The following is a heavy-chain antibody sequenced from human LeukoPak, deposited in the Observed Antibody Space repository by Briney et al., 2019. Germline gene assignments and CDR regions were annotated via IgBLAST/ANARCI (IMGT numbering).Heavy chain of an antibody. Sequence: SQTLSLTCTVSGGSISSGSYYWSWIRQPAGKGLEWIGRIYTSGSTNYNPSLKSRVTISVDTSKNQFSLKLSSVTAADTAVYYCARDYGYCSGGSCNYYFDYWGQGTLVTVSS. D-gene: IGHD2-15*01. CDR1: GGSISSGSYY. J-gene: IGHJ4*02. CDR3: ARDYGYCSGGSCNYYFDY. CDR2: IYTSGST. V-gene: IGHV4-61*02.